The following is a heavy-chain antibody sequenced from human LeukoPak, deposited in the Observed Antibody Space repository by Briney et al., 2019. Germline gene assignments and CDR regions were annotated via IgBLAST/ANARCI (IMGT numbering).Heavy chain of an antibody. Sequence: SETLSLTCTVSGGSISSDNYQWSWIRQPPGKGLEWIGYINYSGSTYYNPSLKSRVTISVDTSKNQFSLKLSSVTAADTAVYYCAREKLDRFDPWGQGTLVTVSS. CDR1: GGSISSDNYQ. CDR2: INYSGST. D-gene: IGHD4-23*01. CDR3: AREKLDRFDP. V-gene: IGHV4-30-4*01. J-gene: IGHJ5*02.